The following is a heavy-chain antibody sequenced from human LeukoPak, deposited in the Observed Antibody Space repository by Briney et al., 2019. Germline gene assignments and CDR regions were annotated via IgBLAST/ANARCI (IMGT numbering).Heavy chain of an antibody. J-gene: IGHJ4*02. CDR1: GFTLGSYA. Sequence: GGSLRLSCAASGFTLGSYAMSWVRQAPGKGLEWVSSISYSGGSTYYADSVKGRFTISRDISKNTLYLQMNSLRAEDTAVYYCAKDQAPYSSGWYYGYWGQGPLVTVSS. CDR3: AKDQAPYSSGWYYGY. D-gene: IGHD6-19*01. CDR2: ISYSGGST. V-gene: IGHV3-23*01.